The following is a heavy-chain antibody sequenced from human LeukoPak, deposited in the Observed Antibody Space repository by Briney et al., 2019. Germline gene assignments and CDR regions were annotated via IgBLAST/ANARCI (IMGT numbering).Heavy chain of an antibody. Sequence: GASLTVSCQHSGYTFTTNGISWVRPAPGQGLEWMGWTSANSGNTNYAQKYQGRVTMTNHTSARPVYMELSSLSYDDTAVYYCASDRWYTFDNWGQGTLITVSS. V-gene: IGHV1-18*01. CDR1: GYTFTTNG. CDR3: ASDRWYTFDN. D-gene: IGHD4-23*01. J-gene: IGHJ4*02. CDR2: TSANSGNT.